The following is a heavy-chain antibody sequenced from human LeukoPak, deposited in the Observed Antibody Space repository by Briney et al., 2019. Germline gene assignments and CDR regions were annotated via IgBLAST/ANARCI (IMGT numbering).Heavy chain of an antibody. CDR2: IRYDGSNK. D-gene: IGHD3-22*01. Sequence: GGPLRLSCAASGFTFSSYGMHWVRQAPGKGLEWVAFIRYDGSNKYYADSVKGRFTISRDNSKNTLYLQMNSLRAGDTAVYYCAKLSFYGYYHDSSGYYRNDAFDIWGQGTMVTVSS. CDR3: AKLSFYGYYHDSSGYYRNDAFDI. V-gene: IGHV3-30*02. CDR1: GFTFSSYG. J-gene: IGHJ3*02.